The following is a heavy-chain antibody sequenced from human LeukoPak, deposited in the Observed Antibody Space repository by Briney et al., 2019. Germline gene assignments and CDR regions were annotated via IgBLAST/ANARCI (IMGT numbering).Heavy chain of an antibody. D-gene: IGHD6-13*01. CDR2: ISSSSSYI. J-gene: IGHJ4*02. Sequence: GGSLRLSCAASGFTFSSYSMNWVRQAPGKGLEWVSSISSSSSYIYYADSVKGRFTISRDNAKNSLYLQMNSLRAEDTAVYCCARGIAAAMVGGVMDYWGQGTLVTVSS. CDR3: ARGIAAAMVGGVMDY. CDR1: GFTFSSYS. V-gene: IGHV3-21*01.